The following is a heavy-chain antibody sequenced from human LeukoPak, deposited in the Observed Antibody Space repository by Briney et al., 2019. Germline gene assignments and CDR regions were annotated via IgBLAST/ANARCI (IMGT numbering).Heavy chain of an antibody. Sequence: ASVKVSCKASGYTFTGYHMHWVRQAPGQGLEWMGRINPNSGDTNYAQKFQGRVTMTRDTSISTAYMELSRLRSDDTAVYYCARGYYDFWSGYSHNWFDPWGQGTLVTVSS. J-gene: IGHJ5*02. CDR1: GYTFTGYH. CDR2: INPNSGDT. CDR3: ARGYYDFWSGYSHNWFDP. V-gene: IGHV1-2*06. D-gene: IGHD3-3*01.